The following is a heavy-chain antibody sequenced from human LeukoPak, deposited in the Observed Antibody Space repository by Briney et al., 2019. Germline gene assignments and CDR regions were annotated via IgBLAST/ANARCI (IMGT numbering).Heavy chain of an antibody. V-gene: IGHV3-23*01. CDR2: ISSSGSTI. CDR3: AKDPGYDSDAFDI. Sequence: GGSLRLSCAAPGFSFSSYAMSWVRQAPGKGLEWVSYISSSGSTIYYADSVKGRFTISRDNSKNTLYLQMNSLRAEDTAVYYCAKDPGYDSDAFDIWGQGTMVTVSS. J-gene: IGHJ3*02. D-gene: IGHD3-3*01. CDR1: GFSFSSYA.